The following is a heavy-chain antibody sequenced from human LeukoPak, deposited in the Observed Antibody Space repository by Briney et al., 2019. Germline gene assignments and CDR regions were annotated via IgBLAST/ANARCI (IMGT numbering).Heavy chain of an antibody. J-gene: IGHJ4*02. D-gene: IGHD6-19*01. V-gene: IGHV3-72*01. Sequence: GGSLRLSCAVSGFTFSDHYTDWVRQVPGKGLEWVGRSSNKVDNYNTRYAASVTGRFTISRDDSKNLLYLQMNSLKTEDTAIYYCTATGWLGQYYFDYWGQGSLVTVSS. CDR3: TATGWLGQYYFDY. CDR2: SSNKVDNYNT. CDR1: GFTFSDHY.